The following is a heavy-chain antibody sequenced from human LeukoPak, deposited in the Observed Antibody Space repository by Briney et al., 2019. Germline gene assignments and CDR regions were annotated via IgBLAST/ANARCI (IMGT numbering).Heavy chain of an antibody. CDR3: ARQVYSSSWSYYFEY. CDR2: IHYSGST. Sequence: SETLSLTCAVSGGSISSYYWGWIRQPPGRGLEWIGPIHYSGSTSYNSSLKSRVTMSIDTSKNQFSLKLSSVTPADTAVYYCARQVYSSSWSYYFEYWGQGILVTVSS. D-gene: IGHD6-13*01. J-gene: IGHJ4*02. CDR1: GGSISSYY. V-gene: IGHV4-59*01.